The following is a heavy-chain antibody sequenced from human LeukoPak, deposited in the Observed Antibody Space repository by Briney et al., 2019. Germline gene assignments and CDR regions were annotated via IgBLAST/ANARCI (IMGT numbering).Heavy chain of an antibody. V-gene: IGHV1-46*01. CDR3: ARDQEGFDY. J-gene: IGHJ4*02. CDR1: GYIFINNY. CDR2: IYPRDGST. Sequence: ASVKVSCKASGYIFINNYIQWVRQAPGQGLEWVGMIYPRDGSTSYAQNFQGRVTVTRDTSTSTAHMELSGLTSEDTAVYYCARDQEGFDYWGQGTLATVSS.